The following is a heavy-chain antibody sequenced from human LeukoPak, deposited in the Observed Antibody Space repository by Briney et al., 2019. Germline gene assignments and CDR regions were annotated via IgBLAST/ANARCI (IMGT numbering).Heavy chain of an antibody. Sequence: SETLSLTCAVYGGSFSGYYWSWIRQPPGKGLEWIGEINHSGSTNYNPSLKSRVTISVDTSKNQFSLKLSSVTAADTAVYYCASNTIFGVVFGYYFDYWGQGTLVTVSS. CDR2: INHSGST. D-gene: IGHD3-3*01. CDR3: ASNTIFGVVFGYYFDY. V-gene: IGHV4-34*01. J-gene: IGHJ4*02. CDR1: GGSFSGYY.